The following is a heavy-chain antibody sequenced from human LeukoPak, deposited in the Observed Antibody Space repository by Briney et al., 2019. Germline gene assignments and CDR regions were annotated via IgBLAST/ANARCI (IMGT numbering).Heavy chain of an antibody. D-gene: IGHD3-10*01. J-gene: IGHJ4*02. CDR3: ARAKYASGSGPYFDY. CDR2: INSDGTIT. CDR1: GFTFSNYW. V-gene: IGHV3-74*01. Sequence: GGSLRLSCAASGFTFSNYWMHWVRQAPGKGLVWVSRINSDGTITSYADSVKGHFTISRDNAKNTLYLQMNSLRAEDTAVYYCARAKYASGSGPYFDYWGQGTLVTVSS.